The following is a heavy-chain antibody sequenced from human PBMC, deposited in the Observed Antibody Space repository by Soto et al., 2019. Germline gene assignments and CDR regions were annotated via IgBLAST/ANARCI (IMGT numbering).Heavy chain of an antibody. J-gene: IGHJ4*02. CDR1: GGSISSSSYY. V-gene: IGHV4-39*07. D-gene: IGHD2-15*01. Sequence: PSETLSLTCTVSGGSISSSSYYWGWIRQPPGKGLEWIGSIYYSGSTYYNPSLKSRVTISVDTSKNQFSLKLSSVTAEDTAVYYCARGRLISLYYFDYWGQGTLVTVSS. CDR3: ARGRLISLYYFDY. CDR2: IYYSGST.